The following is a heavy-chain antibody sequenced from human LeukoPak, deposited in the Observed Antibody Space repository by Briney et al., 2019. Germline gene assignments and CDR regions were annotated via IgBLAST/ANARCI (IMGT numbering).Heavy chain of an antibody. CDR1: GGTFSSYA. J-gene: IGHJ4*02. V-gene: IGHV1-69*04. CDR3: ARDPADDY. Sequence: SVRVSCKASGGTFSSYAISWVRQAPGQGLEWMGRIIPILGIANYAQKFQGRVTITADKSTSTAYMELSSLRSEDTAVYYCARDPADDYWGQGTLVTVSS. CDR2: IIPILGIA.